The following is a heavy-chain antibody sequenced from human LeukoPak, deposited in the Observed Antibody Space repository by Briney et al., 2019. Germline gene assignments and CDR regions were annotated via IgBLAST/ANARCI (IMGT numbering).Heavy chain of an antibody. CDR2: IYYSGST. J-gene: IGHJ4*02. Sequence: SETLSLTCTVSGGSISSSSYYWGWIRQPPGKGLEWIGSIYYSGSTYYNPSLKSRVTISVDTAKNQFSLKLSSVTAADTAVYYCARVVPAVNAIGDWGQGTLVTVSS. V-gene: IGHV4-39*01. CDR1: GGSISSSSYY. CDR3: ARVVPAVNAIGD. D-gene: IGHD2-2*01.